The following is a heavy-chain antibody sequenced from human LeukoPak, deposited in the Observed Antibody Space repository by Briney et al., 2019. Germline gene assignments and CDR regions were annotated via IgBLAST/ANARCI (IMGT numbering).Heavy chain of an antibody. CDR2: IYTSGST. V-gene: IGHV4-61*02. CDR1: GGSISSGSYY. Sequence: PSETLSLTCTVSGGSISSGSYYWSWIRQPGGEGLEWIGRIYTSGSTNYKPSLKSRVPISVDTSKNQFSLKLSSVTAADTAVYYCAREGGPIFGVVRYYFDYWGQGTLVTVSP. CDR3: AREGGPIFGVVRYYFDY. D-gene: IGHD3-3*01. J-gene: IGHJ4*02.